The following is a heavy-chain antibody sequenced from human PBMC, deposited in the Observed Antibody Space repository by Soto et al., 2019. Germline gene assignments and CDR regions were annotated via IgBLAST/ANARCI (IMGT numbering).Heavy chain of an antibody. Sequence: GGSLRLSCAASGFTFSNAWMSWVRQAPGKGLEWVGRIKSKTDGGTTDYAAPVKGRFTISRDDSKNTLYLQMNSLKTEDTAVYYCTTDVDSSYYFDYWGQGTLVTVSS. CDR1: GFTFSNAW. CDR2: IKSKTDGGTT. D-gene: IGHD6-6*01. J-gene: IGHJ4*02. CDR3: TTDVDSSYYFDY. V-gene: IGHV3-15*01.